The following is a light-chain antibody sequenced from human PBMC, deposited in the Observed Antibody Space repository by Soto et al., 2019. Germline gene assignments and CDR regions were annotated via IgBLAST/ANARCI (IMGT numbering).Light chain of an antibody. CDR2: ENT. CDR1: SSNIEAVFD. Sequence: QSVLTQPPSVYGAPGQRVTISCTGSSSNIEAVFDVHWYQQVPGTAPKLLIYENTKRPSWVPDRFSGSKSGTSASLAITGLPAEDEADYYCQSYDSGLSGWLFGGGTKLTVL. V-gene: IGLV1-40*01. CDR3: QSYDSGLSGWL. J-gene: IGLJ2*01.